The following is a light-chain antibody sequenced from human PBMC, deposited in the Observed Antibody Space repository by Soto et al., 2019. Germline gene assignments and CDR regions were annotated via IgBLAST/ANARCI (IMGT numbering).Light chain of an antibody. CDR2: GAS. J-gene: IGKJ5*01. V-gene: IGKV3-20*01. Sequence: DIVLTQSPGTLSXXXXXXVTLSCRATQSVRSNFLAWYRQKPGQAPRLLIYGASSRATGIPDRLSGSGSGTDFTLTISRLEPEDFAVYYCQQYGTLPITFGQGTRLEIK. CDR1: QSVRSNF. CDR3: QQYGTLPIT.